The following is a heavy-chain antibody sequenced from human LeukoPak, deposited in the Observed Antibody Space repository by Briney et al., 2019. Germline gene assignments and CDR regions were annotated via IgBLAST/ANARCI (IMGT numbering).Heavy chain of an antibody. V-gene: IGHV3-43*01. CDR3: AKGGRRDGYNFYY. CDR1: GFTFDDYT. D-gene: IGHD5-24*01. CDR2: ISWDGGST. J-gene: IGHJ4*02. Sequence: GGSLRLSCAASGFTFDDYTMHWVRQAPGKGLEWVSLISWDGGSTYYADSVKGRFTISRDNSKNSLYLQMNSLRTEDTTLYYCAKGGRRDGYNFYYWGQGTLVTVSS.